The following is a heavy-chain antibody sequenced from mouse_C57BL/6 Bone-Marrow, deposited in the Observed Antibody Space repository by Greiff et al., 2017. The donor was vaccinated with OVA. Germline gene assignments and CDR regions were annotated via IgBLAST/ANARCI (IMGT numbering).Heavy chain of an antibody. D-gene: IGHD1-1*01. CDR2: IHPNSGST. Sequence: QVQLQQPGAELVKPGASVKLSCKASGYTFTSYWMHWVKQRPGQGLEWIGMIHPNSGSTNYNEKFKSKATLTVDKSSNTAYMQLSSLTSEDSAVYYCARSRYYGSLDFAYWGQGTLVTVSA. CDR1: GYTFTSYW. J-gene: IGHJ3*01. CDR3: ARSRYYGSLDFAY. V-gene: IGHV1-64*01.